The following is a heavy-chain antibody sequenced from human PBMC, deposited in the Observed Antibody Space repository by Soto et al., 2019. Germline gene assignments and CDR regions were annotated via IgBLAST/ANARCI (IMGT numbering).Heavy chain of an antibody. J-gene: IGHJ4*02. V-gene: IGHV3-23*01. D-gene: IGHD3-22*01. Sequence: EVQLLESGGGLVQPGGSLRLSCAASGFTFSSYVMSWVRQAPGKGLEWVSAISGSGGSTYYADSVKGRFTISRDNSKNTLYLQMNSLRAEDTAVYYCAKDYYDSSGYYIYFDYWGQGTLVTVSS. CDR1: GFTFSSYV. CDR2: ISGSGGST. CDR3: AKDYYDSSGYYIYFDY.